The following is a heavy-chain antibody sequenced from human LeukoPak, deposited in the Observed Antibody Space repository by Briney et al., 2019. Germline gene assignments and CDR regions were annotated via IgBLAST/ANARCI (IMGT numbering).Heavy chain of an antibody. V-gene: IGHV5-51*01. CDR3: ARWAASGIGLDY. J-gene: IGHJ4*02. CDR2: IYPGDSDT. D-gene: IGHD6-13*01. Sequence: GASLKISCEASGYIFTNYWIGWVRQLPGKGLEWMGIIYPGDSDTRYSPSFQGQVTISADKSISTAYLQWSSLKASDTAVYYCARWAASGIGLDYWGQGTLVTASS. CDR1: GYIFTNYW.